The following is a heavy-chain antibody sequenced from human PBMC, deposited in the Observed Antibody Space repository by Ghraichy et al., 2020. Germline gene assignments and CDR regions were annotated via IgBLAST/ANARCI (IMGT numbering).Heavy chain of an antibody. CDR3: ARGLYMDV. J-gene: IGHJ6*03. CDR2: INHSGST. Sequence: SETLSLTCAVYGGSFSGYYWSWIRQPPGKGLEWIGEINHSGSTNYNPSLKSRVTISVDTSKNQFSLKLSSVTAADTAVYYCARGLYMDVWGKGTTVTVSS. CDR1: GGSFSGYY. V-gene: IGHV4-34*01.